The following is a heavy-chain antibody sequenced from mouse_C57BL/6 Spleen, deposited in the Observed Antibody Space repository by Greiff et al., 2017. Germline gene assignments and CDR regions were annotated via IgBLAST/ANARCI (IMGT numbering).Heavy chain of an antibody. Sequence: QVQLMESGPGLVAPSQSLSITCTVSGFSLTSYAISWVRQPPGKGLEWLGVIWTGGGTNYNSALKSRLSISKDNSKSHVFLKMNSLQTDDTARYYCARGSNYDYYAMDYWGQGTSVTVSS. J-gene: IGHJ4*01. D-gene: IGHD2-5*01. CDR1: GFSLTSYA. V-gene: IGHV2-9-1*01. CDR3: ARGSNYDYYAMDY. CDR2: IWTGGGT.